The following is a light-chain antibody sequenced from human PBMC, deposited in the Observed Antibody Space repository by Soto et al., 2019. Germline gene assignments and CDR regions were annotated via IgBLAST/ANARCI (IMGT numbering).Light chain of an antibody. CDR2: KAS. Sequence: DIQMTQSPSTLSGSVGDRVTITCRASQTISSWWAWYQQKPGKAPKLLIYKASTLKSGIPSRFRGSGSGTEFTLTITSLQPDDFATYYCQHYNSYSQAFGQGTKVDIK. J-gene: IGKJ1*01. V-gene: IGKV1-5*03. CDR3: QHYNSYSQA. CDR1: QTISSW.